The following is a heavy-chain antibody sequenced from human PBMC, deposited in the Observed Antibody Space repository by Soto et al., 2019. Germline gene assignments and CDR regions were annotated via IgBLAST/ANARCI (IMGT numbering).Heavy chain of an antibody. CDR3: AKNRGPANNSCHRDY. CDR2: IHGGGNSA. D-gene: IGHD1-1*01. J-gene: IGHJ4*02. V-gene: IGHV3-23*01. CDR1: GYSLSRCT. Sequence: WVSRSLSCRASGYSLSRCTMTCFRQAPGKGLEWVSVIHGGGNSAYYADSVKGRFTISRDNSKNTLYLQMSSLRGEDTAVYYCAKNRGPANNSCHRDYCGQGTVVTVSS.